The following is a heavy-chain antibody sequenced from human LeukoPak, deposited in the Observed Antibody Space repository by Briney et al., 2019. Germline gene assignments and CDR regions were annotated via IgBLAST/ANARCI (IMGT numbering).Heavy chain of an antibody. J-gene: IGHJ5*02. V-gene: IGHV1-2*02. CDR2: INPNSGGT. CDR3: ARGGYDILTGYSNIDP. D-gene: IGHD3-9*01. Sequence: ASVKVSCKASGYTFTGYYMHWVRQAPGQGLEWMGWINPNSGGTNYAQKFQGRVTMTRDTSISTAYMELSRLRSDDTAVYYCARGGYDILTGYSNIDPWGQGTLDTVSS. CDR1: GYTFTGYY.